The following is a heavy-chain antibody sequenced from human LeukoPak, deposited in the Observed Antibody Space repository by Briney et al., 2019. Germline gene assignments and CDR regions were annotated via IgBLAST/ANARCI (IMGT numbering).Heavy chain of an antibody. CDR1: GYTFTSYG. CDR3: ARDHYYDSSGYYYTPGQFDY. Sequence: ASVKVSCKASGYTFTSYGISWVRQAPGQGLEWMGWISAYNGNTNYAQKLQGRVTMTTDTSTSTAYMELRSLRSDDTAVYYCARDHYYDSSGYYYTPGQFDYWGQGILVTVSS. J-gene: IGHJ4*02. D-gene: IGHD3-22*01. CDR2: ISAYNGNT. V-gene: IGHV1-18*01.